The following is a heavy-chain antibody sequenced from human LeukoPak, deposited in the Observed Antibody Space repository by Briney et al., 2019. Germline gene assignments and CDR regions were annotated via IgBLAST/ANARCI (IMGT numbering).Heavy chain of an antibody. Sequence: GGSLRLSCAASGFTFSSYWMSWVRQAPGKGLMWVSQINSDGSSTSYADSVKGRFTISRDNAKNTLYLQMNSLRAEDTAVYYCARAGEVGATRTDYWGQGTLVTVSS. CDR2: INSDGSST. V-gene: IGHV3-74*01. J-gene: IGHJ4*02. D-gene: IGHD1-26*01. CDR1: GFTFSSYW. CDR3: ARAGEVGATRTDY.